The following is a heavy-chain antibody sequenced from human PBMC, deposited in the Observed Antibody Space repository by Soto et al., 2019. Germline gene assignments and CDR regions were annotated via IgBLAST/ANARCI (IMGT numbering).Heavy chain of an antibody. V-gene: IGHV1-69*01. J-gene: IGHJ4*02. Sequence: QVQLVQSGAEVKEPGSAVKVSCKAPADSFSSYGISWVRQAPGQVLEWMGGIIPIFGTTNYAEKFQGRVTITADESTNTAYMELSSLRSEDTALYYCARVFPDGWVEPGVVRGYLDTWGRGTLVTVSS. CDR1: ADSFSSYG. CDR3: ARVFPDGWVEPGVVRGYLDT. CDR2: IIPIFGTT. D-gene: IGHD3-3*01.